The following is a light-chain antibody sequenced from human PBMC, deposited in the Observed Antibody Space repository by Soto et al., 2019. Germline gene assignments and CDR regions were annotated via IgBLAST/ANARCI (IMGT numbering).Light chain of an antibody. CDR1: TGAVTSGHY. J-gene: IGLJ3*02. Sequence: QAVVTQEPSLTVSPGGTVTLTCGSSTGAVTSGHYPYWFQQKPGQAPRTLIYDASNKHSWTPARFSGSLLGGKAALTLSGAQPEDEAEYYRLLSYSGARGVFGGGTKLTVL. CDR2: DAS. CDR3: LLSYSGARGV. V-gene: IGLV7-46*01.